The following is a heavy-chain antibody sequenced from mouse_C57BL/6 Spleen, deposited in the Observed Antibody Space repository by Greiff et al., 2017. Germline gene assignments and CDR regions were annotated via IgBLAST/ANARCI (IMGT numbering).Heavy chain of an antibody. Sequence: EVQLQQSGPELVKPGASVNISCKASGYSFTGYYMNWVKQSPEKSLEWIGEINPSTGGTTYNQKLKAKDTLTVDKSSSTAYMQLKRLTSEDSAVYYCARVLGGYWGQGTTLTVSS. V-gene: IGHV1-42*01. J-gene: IGHJ2*01. CDR3: ARVLGGY. CDR2: INPSTGGT. CDR1: GYSFTGYY.